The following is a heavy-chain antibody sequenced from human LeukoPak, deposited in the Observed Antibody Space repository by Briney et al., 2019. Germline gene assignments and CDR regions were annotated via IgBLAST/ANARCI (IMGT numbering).Heavy chain of an antibody. CDR2: IYPGDSDT. J-gene: IGHJ3*02. CDR1: GYSFTSYW. Sequence: GESLKISCKGSGYSFTSYWLGWVRQMPGKGLEWMGIIYPGDSDTRYSPSFQGQVTISADKSISTAYLQWSSQKASDTAMYYCASSLIRYNWNDGSDAFDIWGQGTMVTVSS. V-gene: IGHV5-51*01. CDR3: ASSLIRYNWNDGSDAFDI. D-gene: IGHD1-1*01.